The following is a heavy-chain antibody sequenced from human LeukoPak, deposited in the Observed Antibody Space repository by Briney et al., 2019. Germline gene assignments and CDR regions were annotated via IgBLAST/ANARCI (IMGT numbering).Heavy chain of an antibody. Sequence: SETLSLTCAVYGGSFSGYYWSWIRQPPGKGLEWIGEINHSGSTNYNPSLKSRVTISVETSKNQFSLKLSSVTAADTAVYYCARAGSRYFDWLSFGWFDPWGQGTLVTVSS. J-gene: IGHJ5*02. CDR1: GGSFSGYY. V-gene: IGHV4-34*01. D-gene: IGHD3-9*01. CDR3: ARAGSRYFDWLSFGWFDP. CDR2: INHSGST.